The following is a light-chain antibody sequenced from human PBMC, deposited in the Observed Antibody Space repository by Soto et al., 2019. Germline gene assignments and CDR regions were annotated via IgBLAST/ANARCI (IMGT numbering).Light chain of an antibody. V-gene: IGLV2-14*03. CDR3: SSFTDTGTVM. J-gene: IGLJ3*02. CDR2: DVS. Sequence: QYALTQPASVSGSPGQSFTISCTGTSSDVGAYHSVSWYQQHPGKAPKLIIFDVSNRPSGVSNRFSGSKSGNTASLTISGLQAEDEADYYCSSFTDTGTVMFGGGTKLTVL. CDR1: SSDVGAYHS.